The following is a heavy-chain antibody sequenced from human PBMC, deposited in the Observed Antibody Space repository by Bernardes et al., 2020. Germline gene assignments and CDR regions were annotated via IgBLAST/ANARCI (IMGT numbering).Heavy chain of an antibody. Sequence: SETLSLTCTVSGGSISSSSYYWGWIRQPPGKGLEWIGSIYYSGSTYYNPSLKSRVTISVDTSKNQFSLKLSSVTAADTAVYYCARRSETYYDFWSGSGELPIYDYWGQGTLVTVSS. CDR3: ARRSETYYDFWSGSGELPIYDY. V-gene: IGHV4-39*01. CDR1: GGSISSSSYY. CDR2: IYYSGST. D-gene: IGHD3-3*01. J-gene: IGHJ4*02.